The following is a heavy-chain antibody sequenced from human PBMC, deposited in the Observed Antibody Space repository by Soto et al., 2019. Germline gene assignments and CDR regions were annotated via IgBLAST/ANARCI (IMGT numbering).Heavy chain of an antibody. CDR3: ARGRRLCTNGVCYTYYLDY. Sequence: ASVKVSCKASGYTFTSYDINWVRQATGQGLEWMGWMNPNSGNTGYAQKFQGRVTMTRNTSISTAYMELSSLRSEDTAVYYCARGRRLCTNGVCYTYYLDYWGQGTLVTVSS. CDR1: GYTFTSYD. CDR2: MNPNSGNT. D-gene: IGHD2-8*01. J-gene: IGHJ4*02. V-gene: IGHV1-8*01.